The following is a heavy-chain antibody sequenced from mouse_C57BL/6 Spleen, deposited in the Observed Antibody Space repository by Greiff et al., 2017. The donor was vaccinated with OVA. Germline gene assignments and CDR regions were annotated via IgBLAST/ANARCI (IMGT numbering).Heavy chain of an antibody. J-gene: IGHJ2*01. Sequence: VQLQQSGPELVKPGASVKISCKASGYSFTGYYMNWVKQSPEKSLEWIGEINPSTGGTTYNQKFKAKATLTVDKSSSTAYMQLKSLTSEDSAVYYCARSLTGTGYWGQGTTLTVSS. CDR1: GYSFTGYY. V-gene: IGHV1-42*01. D-gene: IGHD3-3*01. CDR2: INPSTGGT. CDR3: ARSLTGTGY.